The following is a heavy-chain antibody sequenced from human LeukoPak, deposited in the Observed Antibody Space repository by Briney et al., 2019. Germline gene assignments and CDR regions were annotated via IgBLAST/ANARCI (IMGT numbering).Heavy chain of an antibody. Sequence: ASVKVSCKASGYTFTSYGISWVRQAPGQGLEWMGWISAYNGNTNYAQKLQGRVTMTTDTSTSTACMELRSLRSDDTAVYYCARDLGYSSGWPGYYYYGMDVWGQGTTVTVSS. D-gene: IGHD6-19*01. V-gene: IGHV1-18*01. CDR1: GYTFTSYG. CDR2: ISAYNGNT. J-gene: IGHJ6*02. CDR3: ARDLGYSSGWPGYYYYGMDV.